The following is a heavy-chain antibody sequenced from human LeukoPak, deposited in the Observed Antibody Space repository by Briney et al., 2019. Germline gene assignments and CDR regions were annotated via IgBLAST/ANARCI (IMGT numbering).Heavy chain of an antibody. CDR3: ARDLNYYGMDV. Sequence: SVKVSCKASGGTFSSYAISWVRQAPGQGLEWMGRIIPILGIANYAQKFQGRVTITADKSTSTAYMELSSLRSEDTAVYYCARDLNYYGMDVWGQGTTVTVSS. CDR1: GGTFSSYA. CDR2: IIPILGIA. J-gene: IGHJ6*02. V-gene: IGHV1-69*04.